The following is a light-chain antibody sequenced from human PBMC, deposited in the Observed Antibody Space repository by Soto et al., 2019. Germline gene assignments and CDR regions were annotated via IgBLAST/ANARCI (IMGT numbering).Light chain of an antibody. CDR2: DVT. Sequence: QSVLTQPRSVSGSPGQSVTISCTGTSSVVGSYNYVSWYQQHPGKAPKVTIYDVTKRPSGVPDRFSGSKSGNTASLTISGLQAEDEADYYCCSNAGSYTLVFGPGTEVTVL. CDR3: CSNAGSYTLV. CDR1: SSVVGSYNY. V-gene: IGLV2-11*01. J-gene: IGLJ1*01.